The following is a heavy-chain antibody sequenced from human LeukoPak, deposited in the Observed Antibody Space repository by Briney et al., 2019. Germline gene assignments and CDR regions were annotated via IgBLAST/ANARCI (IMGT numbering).Heavy chain of an antibody. CDR3: ARRGYNWNYDYYYYMDV. CDR1: GGSFSGYY. V-gene: IGHV4-34*01. CDR2: INHSGST. J-gene: IGHJ6*03. D-gene: IGHD1-20*01. Sequence: TPSETLSLTCAVYGGSFSGYYWSWIRQPPGKGLEWIGEINHSGSTNYNPSLKSRVTISVDTSKNQFSLKLSSVTAADAAVYYCARRGYNWNYDYYYYMDVWGKGTTVTVSS.